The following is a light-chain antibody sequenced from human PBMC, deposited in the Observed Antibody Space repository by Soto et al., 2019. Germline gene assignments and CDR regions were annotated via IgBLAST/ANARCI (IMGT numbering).Light chain of an antibody. V-gene: IGKV3-11*01. Sequence: EIVLTQSPATLSLSPGERGTLSCRASQSISNQLAWYQHKPGQAPRLLIYDASNWATGIPARLSGSGSGTDFCLTISSLESEDSPVYYCQQSSKSGFGGGTKVEIK. CDR2: DAS. CDR3: QQSSKSG. CDR1: QSISNQ. J-gene: IGKJ4*01.